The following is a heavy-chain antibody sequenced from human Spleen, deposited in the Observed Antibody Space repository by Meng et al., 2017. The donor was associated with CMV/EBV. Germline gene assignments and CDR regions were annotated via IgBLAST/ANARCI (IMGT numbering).Heavy chain of an antibody. V-gene: IGHV3-48*01. CDR1: GFIFSNYN. D-gene: IGHD1-26*01. Sequence: GESLKISCAASGFIFSNYNMNWVRRAPGKGLEWVSFISSSYNTIYYADSVRGRFTISRDNSKNTLYLQMNTLRAEDTAVYYCARDTVGGTPARGDYWGQGTLVTVSS. J-gene: IGHJ4*02. CDR2: ISSSYNTI. CDR3: ARDTVGGTPARGDY.